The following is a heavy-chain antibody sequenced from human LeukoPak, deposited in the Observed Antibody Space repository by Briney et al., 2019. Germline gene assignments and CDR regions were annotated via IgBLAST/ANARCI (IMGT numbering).Heavy chain of an antibody. V-gene: IGHV1-2*02. CDR3: ARRERYCSSTSCYVRLGYFDY. Sequence: GASVKVSCKASGYSFTGYQMHWVRQAPGQGLEWMGWINPNNGDTNYAQKFQGRVAMTRDTSISTAYMELSSLRSDDTAVYYCARRERYCSSTSCYVRLGYFDYWGQGTLVTVSS. J-gene: IGHJ4*02. CDR1: GYSFTGYQ. D-gene: IGHD2-2*01. CDR2: INPNNGDT.